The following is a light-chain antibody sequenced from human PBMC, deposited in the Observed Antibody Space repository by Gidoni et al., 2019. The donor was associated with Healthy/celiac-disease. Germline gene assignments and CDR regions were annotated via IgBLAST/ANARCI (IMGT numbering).Light chain of an antibody. V-gene: IGKV3-20*01. CDR2: GAS. J-gene: IGKJ1*01. CDR3: QQYGSSPQT. CDR1: QSVSSSY. Sequence: VWKPAPGTLSLSPGERATLSCRASQSVSSSYLAWYQQKPGRAPRLLIYGASSRATGIPDRFSGSGSGTDFTLTISRLEPEDFAVYYCQQYGSSPQTFGQGTKVEIK.